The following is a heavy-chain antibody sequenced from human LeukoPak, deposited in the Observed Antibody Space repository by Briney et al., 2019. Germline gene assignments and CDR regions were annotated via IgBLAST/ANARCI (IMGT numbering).Heavy chain of an antibody. Sequence: GASVKVSCKASGYTFTGYYIHWVRQAPGQGLEWMGIINPSGGSTSYAQKLQGRVTMTRDTSTSTVYMELSSLRSEDTAVYYCARVYTPTGGIPYYFDYWGQGTLVTVSP. CDR3: ARVYTPTGGIPYYFDY. V-gene: IGHV1-46*01. D-gene: IGHD4-23*01. CDR2: INPSGGST. CDR1: GYTFTGYY. J-gene: IGHJ4*02.